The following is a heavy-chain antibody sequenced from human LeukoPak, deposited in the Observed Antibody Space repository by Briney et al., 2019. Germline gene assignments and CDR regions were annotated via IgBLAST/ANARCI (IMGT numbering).Heavy chain of an antibody. V-gene: IGHV3-43*02. CDR1: GFTFDYYA. CDR2: VTGDGGGT. CDR3: AKDRDTTGFDH. J-gene: IGHJ4*02. D-gene: IGHD2-8*01. Sequence: GGSLRLSCAASGFTFDYYAMHWVRQAPGKCLEWVSFVTGDGGGTYYADSVRGRFTISRDNSENSLYLQMNNLRIEDTALYYCAKDRDTTGFDHWGQGTLVTVSS.